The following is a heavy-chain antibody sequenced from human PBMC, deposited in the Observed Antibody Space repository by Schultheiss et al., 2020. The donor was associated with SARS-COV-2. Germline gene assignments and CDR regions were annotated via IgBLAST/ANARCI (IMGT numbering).Heavy chain of an antibody. J-gene: IGHJ6*02. CDR3: AKEKDYSIYGMDV. CDR2: INPNSGGT. V-gene: IGHV1-2*06. Sequence: ASVKVSCKASGYTFTGYYMHWVRQAPGQGLEWMGRINPNSGGTNYAQKFQGRVTITADESTSTTYMELSSLRSEDTAIYYCAKEKDYSIYGMDVWGQGTTVTVSS. CDR1: GYTFTGYY. D-gene: IGHD4-11*01.